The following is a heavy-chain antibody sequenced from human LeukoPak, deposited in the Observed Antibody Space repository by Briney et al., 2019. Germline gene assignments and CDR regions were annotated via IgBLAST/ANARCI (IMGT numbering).Heavy chain of an antibody. CDR2: IYYSGST. V-gene: IGHV4-61*01. J-gene: IGHJ3*02. CDR1: GGSVSSGSYY. CDR3: ARGYSSGFVLVDDAFDI. D-gene: IGHD3-22*01. Sequence: SVTLSLICTLSGGSVSSGSYYWRWLRPPPGKGLEWIGYIYYSGSTNYNPSLKSRVTISVDTSKNQFSLKLSSVTAADTAVYYCARGYSSGFVLVDDAFDIWGQGTMVTVSS.